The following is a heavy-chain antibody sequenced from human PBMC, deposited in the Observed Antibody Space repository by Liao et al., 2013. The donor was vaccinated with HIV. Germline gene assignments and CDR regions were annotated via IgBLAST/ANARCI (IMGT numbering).Heavy chain of an antibody. CDR1: GGSISSGSYY. Sequence: VQLRESGPGLVKPSQTLSLTCTVSGGSISSGSYYWSWIRQPPGKGLEWIGEINHSGSTNYNPSLKSRVTISVDTSKNQFSLKLNSVTAADTAVYYCARDFPETDAFDIWGQGTMVTVSS. J-gene: IGHJ3*02. CDR3: ARDFPETDAFDI. V-gene: IGHV4-39*07. CDR2: INHSGST. D-gene: IGHD1-14*01.